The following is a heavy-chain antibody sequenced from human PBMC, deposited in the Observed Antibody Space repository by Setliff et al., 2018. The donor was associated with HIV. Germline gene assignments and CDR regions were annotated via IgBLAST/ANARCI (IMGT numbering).Heavy chain of an antibody. CDR1: GDSIGITNYY. J-gene: IGHJ2*01. Sequence: SETLSLTCIASGDSIGITNYYWGWIRQLPGRGLEWVGSIYQSGRTFYNPSLSGRVTVSIATSKNQFSLKLTSVTAADTAVYYCARSALYGDNFRIFWYFDVWGRGTLVTVSS. CDR3: ARSALYGDNFRIFWYFDV. V-gene: IGHV4-39*07. D-gene: IGHD4-17*01. CDR2: IYQSGRT.